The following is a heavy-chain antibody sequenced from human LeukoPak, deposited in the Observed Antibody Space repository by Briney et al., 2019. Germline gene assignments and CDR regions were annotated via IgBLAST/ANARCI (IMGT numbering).Heavy chain of an antibody. CDR3: ARVSGRLERQSDLDY. CDR1: GFTFASYS. D-gene: IGHD1-1*01. J-gene: IGHJ4*02. Sequence: PGGSLRLPCAASGFTFASYSMNWVRQAPGKGLEWVSSISGDSTYIYNAGSVKGRFTISRDNAQASLYPQMISLRADDTAVYYCARVSGRLERQSDLDYWGQATLVIVSS. CDR2: ISGDSTYI. V-gene: IGHV3-21*01.